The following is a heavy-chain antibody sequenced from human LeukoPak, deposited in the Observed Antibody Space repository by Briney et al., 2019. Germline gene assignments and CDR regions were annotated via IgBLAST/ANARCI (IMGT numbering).Heavy chain of an antibody. CDR1: GFTFSSYG. Sequence: GGSLRLSCAASGFTFSSYGMHWVRQAPGKGLEWVAFIRYDGSNKYYADSVKGRFTISRGNSKNTLYLQMNSLRAEDTAVYYCAKDLVATFPNWFDPWGQGTLVTVSS. J-gene: IGHJ5*02. CDR2: IRYDGSNK. CDR3: AKDLVATFPNWFDP. D-gene: IGHD5-12*01. V-gene: IGHV3-30*02.